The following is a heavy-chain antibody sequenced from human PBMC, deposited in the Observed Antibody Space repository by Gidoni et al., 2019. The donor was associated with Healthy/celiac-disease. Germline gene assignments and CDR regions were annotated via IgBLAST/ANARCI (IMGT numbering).Heavy chain of an antibody. V-gene: IGHV4-39*01. CDR1: GGSISSSSYY. D-gene: IGHD2-15*01. J-gene: IGHJ4*02. Sequence: QLQLQASGPGLVKPSETLSLTCTVSGGSISSSSYYWGWIRQPPGKGLEWIGSIYYSGSTYYNPSLKSRVTISVDTSKNQFSLKLSSVTAADTAVYYCARHEGAVVTDWGQGTLVTVSS. CDR3: ARHEGAVVTD. CDR2: IYYSGST.